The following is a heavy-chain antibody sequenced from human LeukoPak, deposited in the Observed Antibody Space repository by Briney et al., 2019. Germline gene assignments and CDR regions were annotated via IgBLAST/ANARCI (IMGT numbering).Heavy chain of an antibody. CDR2: IYYSGST. CDR1: GGSIRSYY. D-gene: IGHD2-2*01. J-gene: IGHJ2*01. CDR3: ARLVDCSSTSCYDWYFDL. Sequence: SETLSLTCTVSGGSIRSYYWSWIRQPPGKGLEWIGYIYYSGSTNYSPSLKSRVTISVDTSKNQFSLKLSSVTAADTAVYYCARLVDCSSTSCYDWYFDLWGRGTLVTVSS. V-gene: IGHV4-59*08.